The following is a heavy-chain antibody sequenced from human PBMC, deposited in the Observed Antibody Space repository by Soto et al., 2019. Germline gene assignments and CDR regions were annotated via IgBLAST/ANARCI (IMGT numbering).Heavy chain of an antibody. V-gene: IGHV1-69*01. D-gene: IGHD3-16*01. CDR3: ATVLEGADY. CDR2: IIPVFGAA. Sequence: QVQLVQSGAEVKKPGSSVKVSCKASGGTFSTYTINWVRQAPGQGLEWMGGIIPVFGAANYAQKFPVRVTITADASTSTAYMELSSLRSYVTAVYYCATVLEGADYWGQGTLVTVSS. J-gene: IGHJ4*02. CDR1: GGTFSTYT.